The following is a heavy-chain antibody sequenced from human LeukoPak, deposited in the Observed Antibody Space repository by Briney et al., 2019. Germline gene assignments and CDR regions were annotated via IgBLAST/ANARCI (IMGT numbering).Heavy chain of an antibody. CDR3: EIETEMDKFDY. J-gene: IGHJ4*02. V-gene: IGHV3-7*02. CDR2: IKQDGSEK. D-gene: IGHD5-24*01. Sequence: PGGSLRLSCTASGFTLTNYWMNWVRQAPGKGLEWVANIKQDGSEKYYVDSVKGRFTISRDNAKKSLYLQMNSLRAEDTAGYSCEIETEMDKFDYWGQGTLVTVSS. CDR1: GFTLTNYW.